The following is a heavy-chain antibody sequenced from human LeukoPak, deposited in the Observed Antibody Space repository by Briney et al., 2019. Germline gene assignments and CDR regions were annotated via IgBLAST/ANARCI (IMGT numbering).Heavy chain of an antibody. CDR1: GFSFSTYW. CDR2: TNADGSIT. Sequence: GGSLSLSCAASGFSFSTYWMHWVRQVPGTGPVWVSRTNADGSITDYTDSVKGRFTISRDNAKDTLYLQMNSLRPEDTAVYYCGRDLGGRGGAWGQGTLVTVSS. CDR3: GRDLGGRGGA. J-gene: IGHJ5*02. D-gene: IGHD3-16*01. V-gene: IGHV3-74*01.